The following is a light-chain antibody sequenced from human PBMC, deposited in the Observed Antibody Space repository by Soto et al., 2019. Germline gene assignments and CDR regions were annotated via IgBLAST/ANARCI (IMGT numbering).Light chain of an antibody. CDR3: QQYNNCPQT. J-gene: IGKJ2*01. V-gene: IGKV3-15*01. CDR2: GAS. CDR1: QSVSSN. Sequence: EIVMTQSPVTLSVSPGERATLSCRASQSVSSNLAWYQQKPGQAPRLLIYGASTRATGIPARFSGSGSGTDCTLSISSLQSEDFAVYYCQQYNNCPQTFGQGTKLEIK.